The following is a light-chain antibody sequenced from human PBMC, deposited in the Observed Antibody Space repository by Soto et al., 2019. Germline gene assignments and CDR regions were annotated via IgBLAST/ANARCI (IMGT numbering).Light chain of an antibody. Sequence: DIQMTQSPSSLSASVGDRVTITCRASQSISNYLNWYQQKPGKAPKLLIYAASSMQSGVPSRFSGSGSETDFTLTISSLQPDDSALYYCQHSFSPLWTFGQGTKVEV. CDR3: QHSFSPLWT. CDR1: QSISNY. V-gene: IGKV1-39*01. CDR2: AAS. J-gene: IGKJ1*01.